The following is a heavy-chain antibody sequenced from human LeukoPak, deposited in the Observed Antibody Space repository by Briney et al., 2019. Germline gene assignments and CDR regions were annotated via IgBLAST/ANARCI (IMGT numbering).Heavy chain of an antibody. CDR1: GYSFTSYW. Sequence: GASLKISCKGSGYSFTSYWIGWVRQMPGKGLEWMGIIYPGDSDTRYSPSFQGQVTISADKSISTAYQQWSSLKASDTAMYYCARHQIEYGGNSVIDYWGQGTLVTVSS. CDR3: ARHQIEYGGNSVIDY. J-gene: IGHJ4*02. V-gene: IGHV5-51*01. CDR2: IYPGDSDT. D-gene: IGHD4-23*01.